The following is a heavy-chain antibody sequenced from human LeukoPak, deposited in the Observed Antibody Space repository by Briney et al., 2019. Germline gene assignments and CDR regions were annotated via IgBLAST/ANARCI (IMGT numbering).Heavy chain of an antibody. CDR2: MNPNSGNT. D-gene: IGHD6-13*01. Sequence: ASVKVSCKAPGCAFTSYDINWVRQATGQGLEWMGWMNPNSGNTGYAQKFQGRVTMTRNTSISTAYMELSSLRSEDTAVYYCARDSLPTRIAAGGKVWFDPWGQRTLVTLSS. CDR3: ARDSLPTRIAAGGKVWFDP. J-gene: IGHJ5*02. CDR1: GCAFTSYD. V-gene: IGHV1-8*01.